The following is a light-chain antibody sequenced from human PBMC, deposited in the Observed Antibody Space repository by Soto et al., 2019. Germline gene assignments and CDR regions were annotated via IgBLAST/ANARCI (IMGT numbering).Light chain of an antibody. V-gene: IGLV1-51*01. Sequence: QSVLTQPPSVSAAPGQKVTISCSGRSSNIGKNYVSWYQQLPRTAPKLLIYDNNKRPSGIPDRFSGSKSGTSATLGITGLQTGDEADYYCGTWDNSLSAYVFGTGTKLTVL. CDR3: GTWDNSLSAYV. CDR1: SSNIGKNY. CDR2: DNN. J-gene: IGLJ1*01.